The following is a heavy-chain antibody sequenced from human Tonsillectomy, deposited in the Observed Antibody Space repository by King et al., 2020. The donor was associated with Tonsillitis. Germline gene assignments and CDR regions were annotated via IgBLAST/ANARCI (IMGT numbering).Heavy chain of an antibody. CDR2: IRYDGSNK. J-gene: IGHJ3*02. D-gene: IGHD5-18*01. Sequence: QLVQSGGGVVQPGGSLRLSCTASGFTFSTYGMHWVRQAPGKGLEWVAFIRYDGSNKYYVDSVKGRFTISRDNSKNTLYLQMNSLRAEDTAAYYCVAPRSGDSYGFDAFDIWGQGTMVTVSP. V-gene: IGHV3-30*02. CDR1: GFTFSTYG. CDR3: VAPRSGDSYGFDAFDI.